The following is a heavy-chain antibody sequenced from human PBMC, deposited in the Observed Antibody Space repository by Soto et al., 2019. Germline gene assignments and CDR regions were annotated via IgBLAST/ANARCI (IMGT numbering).Heavy chain of an antibody. CDR3: ARDPLREVSDSSGYYGVAFDI. CDR2: ISSNGGST. V-gene: IGHV3-64*01. Sequence: EVQLVESGGGLVQPGGSLRLSCAASGFSFSSYAMHWVRQAPGKGLEYVSAISSNGGSTYYANSVTGRFTISRDNSKNTLYRQMGRLRGRDMAVYYCARDPLREVSDSSGYYGVAFDIWGQGTMVTVSS. CDR1: GFSFSSYA. D-gene: IGHD3-22*01. J-gene: IGHJ3*02.